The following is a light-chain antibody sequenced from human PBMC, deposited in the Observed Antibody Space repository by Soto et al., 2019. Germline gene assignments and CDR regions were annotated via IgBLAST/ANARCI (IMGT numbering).Light chain of an antibody. J-gene: IGKJ5*01. Sequence: EIVLTQSPATLSLSPGERATLSCRASQSVSSYLAWYQQKPGQAPTLLIYDASNRATGIPARFSGSGSGTDLTLTISSLEPEDFAVYYCQQRTKWPSSTFGQGTRLEIK. CDR1: QSVSSY. V-gene: IGKV3-11*01. CDR3: QQRTKWPSST. CDR2: DAS.